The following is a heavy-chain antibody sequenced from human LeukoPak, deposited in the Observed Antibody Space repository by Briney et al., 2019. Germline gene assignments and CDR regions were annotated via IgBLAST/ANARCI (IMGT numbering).Heavy chain of an antibody. D-gene: IGHD6-13*01. CDR1: GFTFDDYA. Sequence: GGSLRLSCAASGFTFDDYAMHWVRQAPGKGLEWVSGISWNSGSIGYADSVKGRFTISRDNAKNSLYLQMNSLRAEDMALYYCAKDRGSSWQNFDYWGQGTLVTVSS. CDR2: ISWNSGSI. CDR3: AKDRGSSWQNFDY. V-gene: IGHV3-9*03. J-gene: IGHJ4*02.